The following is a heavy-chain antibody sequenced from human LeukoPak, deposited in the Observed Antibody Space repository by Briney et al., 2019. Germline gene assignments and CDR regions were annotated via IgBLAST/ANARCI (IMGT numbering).Heavy chain of an antibody. CDR2: ISYSGST. D-gene: IGHD4-23*01. V-gene: IGHV4-59*12. CDR3: ARVSAVVTQAFDY. J-gene: IGHJ4*02. CDR1: GGSISSYY. Sequence: SESLSLTCTVSGGSISSYYWSWIRQPPGKGLEWIGYISYSGSTNYNPSLKSRVTISVDTSRNQFSLKLSSVTAADTAVYYCARVSAVVTQAFDYWGQGTLVTVSS.